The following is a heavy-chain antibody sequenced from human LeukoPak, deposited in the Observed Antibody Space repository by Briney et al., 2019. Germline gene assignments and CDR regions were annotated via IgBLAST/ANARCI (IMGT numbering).Heavy chain of an antibody. V-gene: IGHV1-69*06. CDR1: GGTFSSYA. CDR3: ARSPMVRGVITPNFDY. J-gene: IGHJ4*02. CDR2: IIPIFGTA. Sequence: SVKVSCKASGGTFSSYAISWVRQAPGQGPEWMGGIIPIFGTANYAQKFQGRVTITADKPTSTAYMELSSLRSEDTAVYYCARSPMVRGVITPNFDYWGQGTLVTVSS. D-gene: IGHD3-10*01.